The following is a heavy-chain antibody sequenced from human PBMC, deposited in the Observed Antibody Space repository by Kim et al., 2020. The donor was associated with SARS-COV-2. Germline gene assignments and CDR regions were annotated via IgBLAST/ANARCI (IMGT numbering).Heavy chain of an antibody. V-gene: IGHV3-48*04. CDR2: IISSSRTI. J-gene: IGHJ4*02. D-gene: IGHD1-26*01. CDR3: ATSGSYRFDY. CDR1: GFSFSSYS. Sequence: GGSLRLSCAASGFSFSSYSMNWVRQAPGKGLEWVGKIISSSRTISYADSVKGRFTISRDNAKNSLYLQMNSLSAEDTAVYYCATSGSYRFDYWGQGTLDTVSS.